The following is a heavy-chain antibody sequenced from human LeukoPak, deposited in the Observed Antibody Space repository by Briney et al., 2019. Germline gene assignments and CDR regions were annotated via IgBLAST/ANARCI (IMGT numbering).Heavy chain of an antibody. D-gene: IGHD5-12*01. CDR1: GGTFSSYT. Sequence: SSVKASCKASGGTFSSYTISWVRQAPGQGLEWMGRIIPILGIANYAQKFQGRVTITADKSTSTAYMELSSLRSEDTAVYYCARTGDSGYDIYYFDYWGQGTLVTVSS. V-gene: IGHV1-69*02. CDR2: IIPILGIA. J-gene: IGHJ4*02. CDR3: ARTGDSGYDIYYFDY.